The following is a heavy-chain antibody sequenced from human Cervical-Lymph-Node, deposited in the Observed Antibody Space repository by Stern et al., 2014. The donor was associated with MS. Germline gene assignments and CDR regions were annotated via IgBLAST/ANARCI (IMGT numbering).Heavy chain of an antibody. Sequence: QMQLVQSGAEVKKPGASVKVSCKASGYIFTSYGISWVRQAPGQGLEWLGWITTYNGNANYAQNLQGRVTMTTDTPTTTAYMELWSLRSDDTAVYYCARDDGRSLMFDYWGQGTLVIVSS. V-gene: IGHV1-18*04. CDR3: ARDDGRSLMFDY. D-gene: IGHD5-24*01. CDR2: ITTYNGNA. CDR1: GYIFTSYG. J-gene: IGHJ4*02.